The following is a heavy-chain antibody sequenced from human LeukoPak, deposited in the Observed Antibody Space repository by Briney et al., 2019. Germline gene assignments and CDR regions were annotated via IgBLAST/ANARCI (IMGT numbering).Heavy chain of an antibody. J-gene: IGHJ4*02. CDR2: ISSSNSTI. CDR3: ARKRGGDLYYFDY. Sequence: GGSMSLSSAVARFTFSSYSMNWVRQAPGGGMEWVSYISSSNSTIYYADSVKGRFTISRDNAKNSLYLQMNSLRAQDTAVYYCARKRGGDLYYFDYWGQGTLVTVSS. D-gene: IGHD2-21*02. V-gene: IGHV3-48*04. CDR1: RFTFSSYS.